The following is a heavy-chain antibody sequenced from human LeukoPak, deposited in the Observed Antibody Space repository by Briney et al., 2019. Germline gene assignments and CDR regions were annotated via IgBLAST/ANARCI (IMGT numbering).Heavy chain of an antibody. Sequence: GASVKVSCKASGYTFSSYDINWVRQAAGQGLEWMGWMNPKTGNTGFSQKFQGRVTITRDTSISTAYMELSRLTSGDTGVYYCTRGLPRDGLVVIAAANEYWGQGSLVTVSS. J-gene: IGHJ4*02. CDR1: GYTFSSYD. D-gene: IGHD2-2*01. V-gene: IGHV1-8*03. CDR2: MNPKTGNT. CDR3: TRGLPRDGLVVIAAANEY.